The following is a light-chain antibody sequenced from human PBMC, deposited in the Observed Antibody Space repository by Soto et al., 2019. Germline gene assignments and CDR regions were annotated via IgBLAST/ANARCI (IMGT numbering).Light chain of an antibody. Sequence: QSALTQPASVSGSPGQSITISCTGTSSDVGAYNYVSWYQQHPDKAPKLMIYDVTNRPSGVSNRFSGSKSGNTASLTISGLQAEDEADYYCSSYTSSSTLRGVFGTGTKLTVL. CDR3: SSYTSSSTLRGV. CDR2: DVT. CDR1: SSDVGAYNY. V-gene: IGLV2-14*01. J-gene: IGLJ1*01.